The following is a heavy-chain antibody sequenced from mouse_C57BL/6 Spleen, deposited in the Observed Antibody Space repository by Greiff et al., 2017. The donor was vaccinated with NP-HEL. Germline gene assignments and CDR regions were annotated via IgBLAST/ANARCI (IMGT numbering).Heavy chain of an antibody. CDR3: AREDYDSDEAWFAY. J-gene: IGHJ3*01. D-gene: IGHD2-4*01. Sequence: QVQLQQPGAELVKPGASVQLSCKASGYTFTSYWMHWVKQRPGHGLEWIGMIHPNRGSTNYNEKFKSKATLTVDKSSSTAYMPLSSLTSEDSAVYYCAREDYDSDEAWFAYWGQGTLVTVSA. CDR2: IHPNRGST. V-gene: IGHV1-64*01. CDR1: GYTFTSYW.